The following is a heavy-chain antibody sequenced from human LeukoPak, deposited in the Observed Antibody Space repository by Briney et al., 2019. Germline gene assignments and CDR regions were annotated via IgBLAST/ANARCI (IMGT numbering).Heavy chain of an antibody. D-gene: IGHD5-18*01. Sequence: PSETLSLTCAVYGGSFSGYYWSWIRQPPGKGLEWIGEINHSGSTNYNPSLKSRVTISVDTSKNQFSLKLSSVTAADTAVYYCARHGSVGGYSYGINAVDYWGQGTLVTVSS. V-gene: IGHV4-34*01. CDR1: GGSFSGYY. J-gene: IGHJ4*02. CDR2: INHSGST. CDR3: ARHGSVGGYSYGINAVDY.